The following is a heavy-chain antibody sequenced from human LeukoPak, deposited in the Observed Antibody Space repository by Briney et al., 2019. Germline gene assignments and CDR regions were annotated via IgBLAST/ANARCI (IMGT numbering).Heavy chain of an antibody. CDR2: MHNSENA. J-gene: IGHJ4*02. V-gene: IGHV4-31*03. CDR3: ARERGRLVDY. CDR1: GGSISSDGYF. D-gene: IGHD6-25*01. Sequence: SETLSLTCTVSGGSISSDGYFWSWIRPHPGKGLEWSGYMHNSENAAYNPSLKSRVTISVDTSKNQISLKLISVTATDTAVYYGARERGRLVDYWGQGTLVIVSS.